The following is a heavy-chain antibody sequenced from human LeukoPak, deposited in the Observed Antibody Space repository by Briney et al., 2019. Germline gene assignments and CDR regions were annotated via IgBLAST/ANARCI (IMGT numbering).Heavy chain of an antibody. CDR3: ARGDCSGGSCYVV. CDR1: GFTVSSNY. Sequence: GGSLRLSCAASGFTVSSNYMSWVRQAPGKGLEWVSVIYSGGSTYYADSVKGRFTISRDNSKNTLYLQMNSLRAEDTAVYYCARGDCSGGSCYVVWGQGTTVTVSS. J-gene: IGHJ6*02. D-gene: IGHD2-15*01. CDR2: IYSGGST. V-gene: IGHV3-53*01.